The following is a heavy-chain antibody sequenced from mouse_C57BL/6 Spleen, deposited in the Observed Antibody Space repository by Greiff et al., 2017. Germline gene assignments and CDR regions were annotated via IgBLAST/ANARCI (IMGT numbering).Heavy chain of an antibody. CDR1: GYTFTSYG. CDR3: ARSENTWLAY. J-gene: IGHJ3*01. CDR2: IYPRSGNT. V-gene: IGHV1-81*01. Sequence: QVQLQQSGAELARPGASVKLSCKASGYTFTSYGISWVNQRTGQGLEWIGDIYPRSGNTYYNEKFKGKATLTADKSSSTAYMELRSLTSEDSAVYFCARSENTWLAYWGQGTLVTVSA.